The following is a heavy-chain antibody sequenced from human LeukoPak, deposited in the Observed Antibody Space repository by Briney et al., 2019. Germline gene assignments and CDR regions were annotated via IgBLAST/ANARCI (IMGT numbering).Heavy chain of an antibody. CDR3: ATAGYYYDIGGSPPLNWFDP. J-gene: IGHJ5*02. CDR1: GYTLTELS. Sequence: ASVKVSCKVSGYTLTELSMHWVRQAPGKGREWMGGFDPEDGETIYAQKFQGRVTMTEDTSTDTAYMELSSLRSEDTAVYYCATAGYYYDIGGSPPLNWFDPWGQGTLVTVSS. CDR2: FDPEDGET. V-gene: IGHV1-24*01. D-gene: IGHD3-22*01.